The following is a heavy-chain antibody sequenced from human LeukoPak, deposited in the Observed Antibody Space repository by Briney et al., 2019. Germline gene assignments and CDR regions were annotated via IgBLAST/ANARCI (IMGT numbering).Heavy chain of an antibody. D-gene: IGHD6-6*01. CDR2: IKQDGSEK. CDR1: GFTFSSYW. CDR3: ARGKKQLAFDY. V-gene: IGHV3-7*01. J-gene: IGHJ4*02. Sequence: GGSLRLSCAASGFTFSSYWMNWVRQAPGKGLEWVANIKQDGSEKYFVDSVKGRFTISRDNAKNSLYLQMNSLRAEDTAVYYCARGKKQLAFDYWGQGTLVTVSS.